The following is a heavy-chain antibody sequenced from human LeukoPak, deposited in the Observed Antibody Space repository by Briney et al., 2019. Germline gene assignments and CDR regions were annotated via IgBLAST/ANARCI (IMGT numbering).Heavy chain of an antibody. D-gene: IGHD2-2*02. CDR2: IYYRGST. CDR3: ARQGGYIVSSFDS. CDR1: GGSISSSTYF. J-gene: IGHJ4*02. Sequence: PSETLSLTCTVSGGSISSSTYFWGWIRQPPGKGLEWIGSIYYRGSTFYNPSLKSRVTISVDTSKNRFSPKLTSVTAADTAVYYCARQGGYIVSSFDSWGQGTLVTVSS. V-gene: IGHV4-39*01.